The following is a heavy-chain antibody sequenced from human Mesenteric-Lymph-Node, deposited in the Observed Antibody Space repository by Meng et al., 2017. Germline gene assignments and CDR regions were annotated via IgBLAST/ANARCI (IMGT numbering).Heavy chain of an antibody. CDR1: GDSFTNHNW. V-gene: IGHV4-4*02. D-gene: IGHD4-11*01. CDR3: ARDRTTGRYFDY. CDR2: IPHRGSS. Sequence: QVQLRESHPALVKPSETLSLLCGVSGDSFTNHNWWAWGRQPPGKGLEWIGEIPHRGSSAYNPSLKSRVTISVVTSKNQFSLKLSSVTAADTAVYYCARDRTTGRYFDYWGQGTLVTVSS. J-gene: IGHJ4*02.